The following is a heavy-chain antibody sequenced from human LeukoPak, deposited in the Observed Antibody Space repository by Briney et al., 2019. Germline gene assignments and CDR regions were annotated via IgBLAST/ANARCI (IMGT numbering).Heavy chain of an antibody. CDR1: AFTLSSLW. D-gene: IGHD5-24*01. J-gene: IGHJ4*02. CDR3: ARVRELGLYYFDY. V-gene: IGHV3-74*01. Sequence: RGSLRLSCALSAFTLSSLWICWVRQAPGNGLVWVSRINVDGRGKSYASSVKGGFTISRDNAKNTLYLHMKTRKAEDTPLNYCARVRELGLYYFDYWGQGTLVTVSS. CDR2: INVDGRGK.